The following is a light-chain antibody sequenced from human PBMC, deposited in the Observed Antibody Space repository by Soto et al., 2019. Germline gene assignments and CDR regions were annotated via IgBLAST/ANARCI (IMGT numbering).Light chain of an antibody. J-gene: IGKJ1*01. V-gene: IGKV1-5*01. CDR1: QNINSW. CDR3: LQYDTYLT. Sequence: DIQMTQSPSALSASLGDRVTITCRAGQNINSWLAWYQQKPGKAPNLPIYGAFRLESGVPSRFSGSGAGTDFTRTIGSLQPDDFAAYFCLQYDTYLTFGHGTKVEIK. CDR2: GAF.